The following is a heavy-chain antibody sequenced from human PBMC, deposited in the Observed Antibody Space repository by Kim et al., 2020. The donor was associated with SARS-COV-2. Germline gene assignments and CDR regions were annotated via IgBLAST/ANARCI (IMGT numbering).Heavy chain of an antibody. CDR2: INHSGST. J-gene: IGHJ4*02. Sequence: SETLSLTCAVHGGSFSGYYWSWIRQPPGKGLEWIGEINHSGSTNYNPSLKSRVTISVDTSKNQFSLKLSSVTAADTAVYYCARGRAYSYGRQHQTRNDYWGQGTLVTVSS. D-gene: IGHD5-18*01. CDR3: ARGRAYSYGRQHQTRNDY. V-gene: IGHV4-34*01. CDR1: GGSFSGYY.